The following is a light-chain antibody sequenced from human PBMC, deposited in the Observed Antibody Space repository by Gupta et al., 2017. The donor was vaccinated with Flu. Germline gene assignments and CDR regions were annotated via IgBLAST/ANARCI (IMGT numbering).Light chain of an antibody. CDR3: QSADTTGTFVV. CDR1: PLPKEY. J-gene: IGLJ2*01. CDR2: KDT. V-gene: IGLV3-25*02. Sequence: SSELPQPPSVSVSSGQTAKITCSGDPLPKEYSFWYQQKPGQAPTLLIYKDTERPSGIPDRFSGSSSGKTVTLTIGGVQAEDEADYFCQSADTTGTFVVFGGGTKLTVL.